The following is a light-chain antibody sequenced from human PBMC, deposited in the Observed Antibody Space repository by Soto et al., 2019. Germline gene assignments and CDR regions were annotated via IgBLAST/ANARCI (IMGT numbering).Light chain of an antibody. Sequence: EIVLTQSPGTLSLSPGERSTLSCRASQSVSNNYLAWYQQKPGQAPRLLIYGASNRATGIPDRFSGSGSGTDFTLTISRLEPEDFAVYYCQQYTTSSWTFGQGTTGDIK. CDR2: GAS. V-gene: IGKV3-20*01. CDR1: QSVSNNY. J-gene: IGKJ1*01. CDR3: QQYTTSSWT.